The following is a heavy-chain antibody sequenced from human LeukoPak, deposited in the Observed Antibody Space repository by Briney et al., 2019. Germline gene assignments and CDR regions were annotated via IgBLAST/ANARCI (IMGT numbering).Heavy chain of an antibody. Sequence: ASVKVSCKASGGTFSSYAISWVRQAPGQGLEWMGRIIPILGIANYAQKFQGRVTITRDTSASTAYMELSSLRSDDTAVYYCAQTYCSSTSCYMSWGQGTLVTVSS. CDR3: AQTYCSSTSCYMS. CDR1: GGTFSSYA. J-gene: IGHJ5*02. D-gene: IGHD2-2*02. CDR2: IIPILGIA. V-gene: IGHV1-69*04.